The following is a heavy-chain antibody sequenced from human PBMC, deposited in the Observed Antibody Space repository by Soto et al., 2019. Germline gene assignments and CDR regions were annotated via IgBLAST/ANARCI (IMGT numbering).Heavy chain of an antibody. V-gene: IGHV1-69*12. D-gene: IGHD6-19*01. Sequence: QVQLVQSGAEVKKPGSSVRVSCKAPGGTFGGYAVIWVRQAPGQGPEWMGEITPMFGIANYAQKFQGRVTITADESTSTAYMELHSLRSEDAAVCYCAREAMPHSRGWHYWGQGTLVTVSS. CDR2: ITPMFGIA. J-gene: IGHJ4*02. CDR1: GGTFGGYA. CDR3: AREAMPHSRGWHY.